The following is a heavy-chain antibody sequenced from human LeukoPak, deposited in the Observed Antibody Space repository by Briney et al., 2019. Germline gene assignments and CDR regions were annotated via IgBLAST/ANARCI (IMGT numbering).Heavy chain of an antibody. Sequence: GGSLRLSCAASGFTVSSDYMSWVRQAPGKGLEWVSVIYSGGSTYYADSVKGRFTISRDNSKNTLYLQMNSLRAEDTAVYYCARSSSWKRPYWGQGTLVTVSS. CDR2: IYSGGST. CDR3: ARSSSWKRPY. J-gene: IGHJ4*02. D-gene: IGHD6-13*01. V-gene: IGHV3-66*02. CDR1: GFTVSSDY.